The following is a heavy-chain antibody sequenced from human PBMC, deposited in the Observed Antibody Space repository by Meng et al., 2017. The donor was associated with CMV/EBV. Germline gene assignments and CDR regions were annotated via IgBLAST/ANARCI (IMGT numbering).Heavy chain of an antibody. J-gene: IGHJ4*02. CDR2: FYHSGST. CDR3: AIEYYYGSGSQFDY. Sequence: ESLKISCTVSGYSISSGYYWGWIRQPPGKGLEWIGSFYHSGSTYYNPSLKSRVTISVDTSKNQFSLKPSSVTAADTAVYYCAIEYYYGSGSQFDYWGQGTLVTVSS. V-gene: IGHV4-38-2*02. D-gene: IGHD3-10*01. CDR1: GYSISSGYY.